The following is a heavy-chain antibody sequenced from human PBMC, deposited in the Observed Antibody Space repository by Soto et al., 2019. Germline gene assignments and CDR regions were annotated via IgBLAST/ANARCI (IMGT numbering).Heavy chain of an antibody. V-gene: IGHV5-51*01. CDR1: GYRFSTCW. Sequence: ESLKISCTGSGYRFSTCWIGWVRQMPGKGLEWVAIIYPDQSRAMYSAAFQGQVAISVDRSIGTAYLQWNSLKASDTAIYYCARRHYDLLIGQRYHIDFWGAGTLGTVSS. D-gene: IGHD3-16*01. CDR2: IYPDQSRA. J-gene: IGHJ4*02. CDR3: ARRHYDLLIGQRYHIDF.